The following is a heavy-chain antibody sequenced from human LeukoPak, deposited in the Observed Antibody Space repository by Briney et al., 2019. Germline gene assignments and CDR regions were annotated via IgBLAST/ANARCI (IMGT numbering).Heavy chain of an antibody. D-gene: IGHD3-10*01. CDR2: IYYSGST. Sequence: PSETLSLTCSLSGGSISSSTYYWGWIRQPPGAGLEWFGSIYYSGSTYYNPSLKSRVTISVNTSKNQLSLKLSAVTAADTAVYYCASVRRGFGESSKYYSYYYMDVWGNGTTVPIS. CDR3: ASVRRGFGESSKYYSYYYMDV. J-gene: IGHJ6*03. CDR1: GGSISSSTYY. V-gene: IGHV4-39*01.